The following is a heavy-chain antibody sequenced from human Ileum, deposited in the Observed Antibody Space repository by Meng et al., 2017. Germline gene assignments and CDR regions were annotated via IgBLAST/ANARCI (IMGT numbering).Heavy chain of an antibody. D-gene: IGHD4-23*01. CDR1: GYDFFGYW. CDR2: IYPDDSNT. J-gene: IGHJ5*01. CDR3: ARYGGSTLSKNWFDF. V-gene: IGHV5-51*01. Sequence: LRLSCKGSGYDFFGYWIVWVRQMPGKGLEWMGMIYPDDSNTRYSPSVQGQVTFSADTSINTAFLQWSSLKASDSAIYYCARYGGSTLSKNWFDFWGQGTLVTVSS.